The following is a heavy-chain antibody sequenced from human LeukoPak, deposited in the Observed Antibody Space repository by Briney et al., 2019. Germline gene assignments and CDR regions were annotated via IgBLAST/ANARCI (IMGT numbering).Heavy chain of an antibody. CDR3: ARQSISGSSLSYFDY. D-gene: IGHD3-22*01. Sequence: PSETLSLTCTVSGGSISSRSYYWGWIRQPPGKGLEWIGSLYYSGSTYYNPSLKSRVTVFVDTSKNQCSLKLSSVTAADTAVYYCARQSISGSSLSYFDYWGQGTLVNVSS. V-gene: IGHV4-39*01. CDR1: GGSISSRSYY. CDR2: LYYSGST. J-gene: IGHJ4*02.